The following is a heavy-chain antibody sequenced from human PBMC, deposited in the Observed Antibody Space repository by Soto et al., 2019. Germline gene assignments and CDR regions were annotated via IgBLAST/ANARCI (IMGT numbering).Heavy chain of an antibody. CDR2: INAGNGNT. V-gene: IGHV1-3*01. CDR3: ARSGIAAAGTEGWFDP. CDR1: VYTFTSYA. Sequence: SVKVSCKSSVYTFTSYAMHWVRQAPGQRLEWMGWINAGNGNTKYSQKFQGRVTITRDTSASTAYMELSSLRSEDTAVYYCARSGIAAAGTEGWFDPWGQGTQVTVSS. J-gene: IGHJ5*02. D-gene: IGHD6-13*01.